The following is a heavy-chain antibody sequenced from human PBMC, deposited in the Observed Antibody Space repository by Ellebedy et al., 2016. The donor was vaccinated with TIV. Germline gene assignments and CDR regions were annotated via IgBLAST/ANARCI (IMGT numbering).Heavy chain of an antibody. V-gene: IGHV3-23*01. CDR2: ITRSGGST. Sequence: GGSLRLSCAASGFTLTSYAMSWVRQAPGKGLEWVSTITRSGGSTYYADSVKGRFTISRDTSRNTLHLQMNSLRAEDTAVYHCVKIWGNWYFGDWGRGTLVTVSS. CDR1: GFTLTSYA. D-gene: IGHD1-1*01. J-gene: IGHJ4*02. CDR3: VKIWGNWYFGD.